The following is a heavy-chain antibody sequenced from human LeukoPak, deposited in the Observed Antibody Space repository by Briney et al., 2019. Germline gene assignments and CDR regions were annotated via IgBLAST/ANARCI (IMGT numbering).Heavy chain of an antibody. CDR3: ARVRYSGYDPSLYYYYGMDV. Sequence: GASVKVSCKASGGTFSSYAISWVRQAPGQGLEWMGWINPNSGGTNYAQKFQGRVTMTRDTSISTAYMELSRLRSDDTAVYYCARVRYSGYDPSLYYYYGMDVWGQGTTVTVSS. D-gene: IGHD5-12*01. V-gene: IGHV1-2*02. CDR1: GGTFSSYA. CDR2: INPNSGGT. J-gene: IGHJ6*02.